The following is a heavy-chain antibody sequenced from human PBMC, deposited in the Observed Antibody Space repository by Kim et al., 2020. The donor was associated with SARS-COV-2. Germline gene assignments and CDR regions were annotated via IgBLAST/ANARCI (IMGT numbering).Heavy chain of an antibody. CDR3: AKEGGYSGYYDY. V-gene: IGHV3-23*01. CDR2: T. D-gene: IGHD5-12*01. J-gene: IGHJ4*02. Sequence: TYYDDSVKGRFTIPRDNSKNTLYLQMNSLGAEDTAVYYCAKEGGYSGYYDYWGQGTLVTVSS.